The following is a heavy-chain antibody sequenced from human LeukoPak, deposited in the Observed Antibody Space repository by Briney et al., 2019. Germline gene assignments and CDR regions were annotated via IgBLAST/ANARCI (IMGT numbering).Heavy chain of an antibody. CDR2: MWFDGSHK. CDR1: GFTFSSYA. Sequence: PGGSLRLSCAASGFTFSSYAMHWVRQAPGKGLEWLAVMWFDGSHKYYADSVKGRFTISRDNSKSMLYLQMNSLRAEDTAVYYCARDITGDPPPYYFDYWGQGSLVTVSS. CDR3: ARDITGDPPPYYFDY. J-gene: IGHJ4*02. V-gene: IGHV3-33*08. D-gene: IGHD7-27*01.